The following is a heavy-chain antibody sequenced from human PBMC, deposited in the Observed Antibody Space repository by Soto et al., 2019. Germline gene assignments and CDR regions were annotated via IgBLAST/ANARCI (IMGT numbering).Heavy chain of an antibody. D-gene: IGHD6-25*01. CDR3: VRQGDSGFFS. CDR1: GFTFGDYW. J-gene: IGHJ5*02. V-gene: IGHV3-7*01. Sequence: EVQLVESGGGLVQPGGSLRLSCATSGFTFGDYWMSWVRQAPGKRLEWVANTKQDESEKYYVGSVKGRFTISRDNAKNSLYLQMYRLRAEDTAVYFCVRQGDSGFFSWGQGTLVTVSS. CDR2: TKQDESEK.